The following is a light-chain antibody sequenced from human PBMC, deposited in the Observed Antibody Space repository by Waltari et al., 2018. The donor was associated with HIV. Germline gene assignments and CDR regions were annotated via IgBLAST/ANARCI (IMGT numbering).Light chain of an antibody. J-gene: IGLJ3*02. V-gene: IGLV2-11*01. CDR3: CSYGGNYDWV. CDR1: SSDVGGYNY. CDR2: DVS. Sequence: QSALTQPRSVSGSPGQSVTISCTGTSSDVGGYNYVSWYQQHPGKAPKLIISDVSKRPSGDPARFSGSKSGNTASLTISGLQAEDEADYYCCSYGGNYDWVFGGGTKLTVL.